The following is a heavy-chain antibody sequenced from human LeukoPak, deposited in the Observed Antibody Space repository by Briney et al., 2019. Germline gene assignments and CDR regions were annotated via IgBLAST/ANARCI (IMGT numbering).Heavy chain of an antibody. CDR3: ARGGYYGSGNDFRFDP. V-gene: IGHV4-34*01. Sequence: SETLSLTCAVFGGSFDGYYWTWIRQSPEKGLEWIGEIVYSGSTNYNPSLKSRVIISADTSKVQFSLTLSSVTAADTAVYYCARGGYYGSGNDFRFDPWGQGTLVTVSS. D-gene: IGHD3-10*01. CDR2: IVYSGST. CDR1: GGSFDGYY. J-gene: IGHJ5*02.